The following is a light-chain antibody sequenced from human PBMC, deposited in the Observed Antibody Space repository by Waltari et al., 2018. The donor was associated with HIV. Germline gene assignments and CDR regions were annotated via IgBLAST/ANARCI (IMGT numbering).Light chain of an antibody. J-gene: IGLJ2*01. Sequence: QSALTQPPSASGSPGQSVTISCAGTSSDIGLYNFVSWYQHHPGKAPKLMISGVSRRPAGVPYRFSGSKSGNTASLTVSGLQAEDEAAYYCFSYAGNNYLLFGGGTKLTVL. CDR1: SSDIGLYNF. V-gene: IGLV2-8*01. CDR2: GVS. CDR3: FSYAGNNYLL.